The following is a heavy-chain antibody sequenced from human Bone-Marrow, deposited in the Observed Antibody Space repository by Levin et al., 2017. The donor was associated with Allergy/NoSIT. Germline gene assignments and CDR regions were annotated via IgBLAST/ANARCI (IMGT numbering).Heavy chain of an antibody. J-gene: IGHJ6*02. Sequence: SVKVSCRASGGTFSNYAIDWVRQAPGQGLEWMGGIIPIFDTTNYAQKFQGRVTITADKSTGTAYMELSSLRSEDTAMYYCARHLPSTYDYYYYYGLDVWGQGTTVSVSS. CDR1: GGTFSNYA. D-gene: IGHD2-2*01. V-gene: IGHV1-69*06. CDR3: ARHLPSTYDYYYYYGLDV. CDR2: IIPIFDTT.